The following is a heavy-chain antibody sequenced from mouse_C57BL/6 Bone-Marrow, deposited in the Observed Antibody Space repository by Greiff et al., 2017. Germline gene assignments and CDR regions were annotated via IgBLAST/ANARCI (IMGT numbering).Heavy chain of an antibody. CDR1: GFNIKNTY. J-gene: IGHJ3*01. CDR3: AAVGFPTWLAY. V-gene: IGHV14-3*01. CDR2: LDPANGNT. Sequence: VLLQQSVAELVRPGASVKLSCTASGFNIKNTYMHWVKQRPEQGLEWIGRLDPANGNTKYATKFQGQVTITADTASNTAYLQLNSLTSEDAAIYYCAAVGFPTWLAYWGQGTLVTVSA. D-gene: IGHD1-1*01.